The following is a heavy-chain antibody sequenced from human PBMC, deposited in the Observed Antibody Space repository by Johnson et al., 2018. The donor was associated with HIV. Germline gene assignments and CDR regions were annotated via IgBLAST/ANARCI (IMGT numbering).Heavy chain of an antibody. CDR3: ARALYYYDRGDAFDI. V-gene: IGHV3-7*01. J-gene: IGHJ3*02. CDR2: IKQDGSEK. Sequence: VQLVESGGDVVQPGGSLRLSCAASGFTFSSYWMSWVRQAPGKGLEWVANIKQDGSEKYYVDSVKGRFTISRDNAKNSLYLQMNSLRAEDTAVYYCARALYYYDRGDAFDIWGQGTMVTVSS. CDR1: GFTFSSYW. D-gene: IGHD3-22*01.